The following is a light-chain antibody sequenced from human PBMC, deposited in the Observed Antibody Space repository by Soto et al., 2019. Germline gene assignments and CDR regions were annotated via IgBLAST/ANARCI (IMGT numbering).Light chain of an antibody. CDR2: DAT. CDR3: QQYNGYSHS. Sequence: IQVTQSPSSLSASVGDRVTITCRADQSITRWLAWFQQKPGKAPSLLIYDATNLQPGVPSRFSGSGSGTEFTLTISSLQPDDFATYYCQQYNGYSHSFGQGTKVDIK. CDR1: QSITRW. V-gene: IGKV1-5*01. J-gene: IGKJ2*01.